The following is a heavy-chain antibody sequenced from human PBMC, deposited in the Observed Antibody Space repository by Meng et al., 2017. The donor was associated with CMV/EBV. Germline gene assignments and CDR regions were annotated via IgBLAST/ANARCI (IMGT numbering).Heavy chain of an antibody. CDR3: ARDPGDFWSGYNAIYYYYGMDV. CDR2: ISAYNGNT. Sequence: ASVKVSCKASGYTFTSYGISWVRQAPGQGLEWMGWISAYNGNTNYAQKLQGRVTMTTDTSTSTAYMELRSVRSDDTAVYYCARDPGDFWSGYNAIYYYYGMDVWGQGTTVTVAS. D-gene: IGHD3-3*01. V-gene: IGHV1-18*01. CDR1: GYTFTSYG. J-gene: IGHJ6*02.